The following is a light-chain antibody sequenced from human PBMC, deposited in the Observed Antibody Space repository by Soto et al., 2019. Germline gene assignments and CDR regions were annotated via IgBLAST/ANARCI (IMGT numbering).Light chain of an antibody. Sequence: VSGAPGPRVTISCTGSSSNIGAGYDVHWYQQLPGTAPKLLIYGNSNRPSGVPDRFSGSKSGTSASLAITGLQAEDEADYYCQSYDSSLSGFVFGTGTKVTVL. J-gene: IGLJ1*01. CDR2: GNS. CDR3: QSYDSSLSGFV. CDR1: SSNIGAGYD. V-gene: IGLV1-40*01.